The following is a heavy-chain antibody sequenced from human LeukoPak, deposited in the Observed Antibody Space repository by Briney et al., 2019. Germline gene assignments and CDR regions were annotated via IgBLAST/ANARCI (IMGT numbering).Heavy chain of an antibody. CDR1: GYTFTGYY. D-gene: IGHD1-7*01. V-gene: IGHV1-2*02. CDR3: ARDREGSTGTTGS. CDR2: INPNSGGT. J-gene: IGHJ4*02. Sequence: GALVKVSCKASGYTFTGYYMHWVRQAPGQGLEWMGWINPNSGGTNYAQKFQGRVTMTRDTSISTAYMELSRLRSDDTAVYYCARDREGSTGTTGSWGQGTLVTVSS.